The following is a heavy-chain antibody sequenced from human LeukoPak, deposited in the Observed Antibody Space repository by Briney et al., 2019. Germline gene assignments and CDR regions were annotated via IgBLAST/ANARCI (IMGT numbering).Heavy chain of an antibody. V-gene: IGHV1-69*05. CDR2: IIPIFGTA. D-gene: IGHD2-15*01. CDR3: ARGAVAAIYYYYMDV. CDR1: GGTFSSYA. Sequence: SVKVSCKASGGTFSSYAISWVRQAPGQGLEWMGGIIPIFGTANYAQKFQGRVTITTDESTSTAYMELSSLRSEDTAVYYCARGAVAAIYYYYMDVWGKGTTVTVSS. J-gene: IGHJ6*03.